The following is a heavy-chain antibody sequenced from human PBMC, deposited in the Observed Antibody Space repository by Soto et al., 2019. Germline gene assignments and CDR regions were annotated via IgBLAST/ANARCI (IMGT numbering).Heavy chain of an antibody. CDR3: ARVISSFFNWFDP. D-gene: IGHD3-10*01. CDR1: GGSISSGDYY. Sequence: SETLSLTCTVSGGSISSGDYYWSWIRQPPGKGLVWIGYIYYSGSTYYNPSLKSRVTISVDTSKNQFSLKLSSVTAADTAVYYCARVISSFFNWFDPWGQGTLVTVSS. J-gene: IGHJ5*02. V-gene: IGHV4-30-4*01. CDR2: IYYSGST.